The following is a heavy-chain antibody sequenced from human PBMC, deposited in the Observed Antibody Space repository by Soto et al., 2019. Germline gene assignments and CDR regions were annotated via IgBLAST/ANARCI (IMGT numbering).Heavy chain of an antibody. D-gene: IGHD3-16*02. CDR1: GGSISSSSYY. CDR3: ASDDYVWGSYRAIHY. V-gene: IGHV4-39*01. CDR2: IYYSGST. Sequence: SSETLSLTCTVSGGSISSSSYYWGWIRQPPGKGLEWIGSIYYSGSTYYNPSLKSRVTISVDTSKNQFSLKLSSVTAADTAVYYCASDDYVWGSYRAIHYWGQGTLVTVS. J-gene: IGHJ4*02.